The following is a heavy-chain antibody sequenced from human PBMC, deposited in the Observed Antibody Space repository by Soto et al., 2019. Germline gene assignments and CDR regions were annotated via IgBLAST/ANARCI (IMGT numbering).Heavy chain of an antibody. CDR3: ARLSYPVTSDY. Sequence: SETLSLTCTVSGGSISSSSYYWGWIRQPPGQGLEWIGSIYYSGSTYYNPSLKSRVTISVDTSKNQFSLKLSSVTAADTAVYYCARLSYPVTSDYWGQGTLVTVSS. V-gene: IGHV4-39*01. CDR1: GGSISSSSYY. J-gene: IGHJ4*02. D-gene: IGHD4-4*01. CDR2: IYYSGST.